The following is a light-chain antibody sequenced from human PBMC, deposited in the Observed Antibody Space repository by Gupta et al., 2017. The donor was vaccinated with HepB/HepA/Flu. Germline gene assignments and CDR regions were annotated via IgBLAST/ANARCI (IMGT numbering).Light chain of an antibody. CDR1: SSNIGSNI. Sequence: QSVLPQPPSVSGTPGQRVTISCSGSSSNIGSNIVNWYRQLPGTAPQLLIYNNNQRPSGVPDRLSGSKSGTTASLAISGLRSEDEADYYCAAWDDSPDAYVFGTGTKVTVL. CDR2: NNN. V-gene: IGLV1-44*01. J-gene: IGLJ1*01. CDR3: AAWDDSPDAYV.